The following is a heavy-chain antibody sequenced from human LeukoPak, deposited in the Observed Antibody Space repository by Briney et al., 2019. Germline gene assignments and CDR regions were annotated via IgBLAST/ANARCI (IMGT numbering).Heavy chain of an antibody. D-gene: IGHD2-2*01. V-gene: IGHV1-69*02. Sequence: SVKVSCKASGGTFSSYTVSWVRQAPGQGLEWMGRIIPILGIANYAQKFQGRVTITADKSTSTAYMELSSLRSEDTAVYYCASPIVVVPAANDYYGMDVWGQGTTVTVSS. J-gene: IGHJ6*02. CDR1: GGTFSSYT. CDR3: ASPIVVVPAANDYYGMDV. CDR2: IIPILGIA.